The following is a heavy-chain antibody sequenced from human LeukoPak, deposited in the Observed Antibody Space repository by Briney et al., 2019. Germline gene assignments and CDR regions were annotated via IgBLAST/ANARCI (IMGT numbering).Heavy chain of an antibody. CDR1: GFSLSTSGVG. J-gene: IGHJ5*02. D-gene: IGHD1-7*01. CDR3: AHRHGGITGTTWDNWFDP. Sequence: SGPTLVNPTQTLTLTCTFSGFSLSTSGVGVGWIRQPPGKALEWLALIYWNDDKRYSPSLKSRLTITKDTSKNQVVLTMTNMDPVDTATYYCAHRHGGITGTTWDNWFDPWGQGTLVTVSS. CDR2: IYWNDDK. V-gene: IGHV2-5*01.